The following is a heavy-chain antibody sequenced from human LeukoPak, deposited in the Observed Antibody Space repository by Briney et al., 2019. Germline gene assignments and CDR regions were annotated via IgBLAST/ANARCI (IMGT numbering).Heavy chain of an antibody. CDR2: ISGGGGST. V-gene: IGHV3-23*01. CDR3: AKGSSGYLPYYFDY. CDR1: GFTFSGYA. Sequence: GGSLRLSCTTSGFTFSGYAMSWVRQAPGKGLEWFSAISGGGGSTYYADSVKGRFTISRDNSKSTLYLQMNDLRAEDTAEYYCAKGSSGYLPYYFDYWGQGTLVAVSS. J-gene: IGHJ4*02. D-gene: IGHD3-22*01.